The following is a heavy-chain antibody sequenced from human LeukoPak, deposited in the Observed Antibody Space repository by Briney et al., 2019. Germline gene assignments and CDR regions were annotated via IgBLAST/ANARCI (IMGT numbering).Heavy chain of an antibody. D-gene: IGHD4-23*01. V-gene: IGHV3-48*03. J-gene: IGHJ4*02. CDR3: ARDYGGNWAPDY. Sequence: GGSLRLSCAASGFTFSSYEMNWVRQAPGKGRECVSYISSRGSTTNYADSVKGRFTISRDNAKNSLYLQMNSLSAEDTAVYYCARDYGGNWAPDYWGQGTLVTVSS. CDR2: ISSRGSTT. CDR1: GFTFSSYE.